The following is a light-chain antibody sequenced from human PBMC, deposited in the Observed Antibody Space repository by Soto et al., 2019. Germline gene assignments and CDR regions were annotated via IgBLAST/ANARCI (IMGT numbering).Light chain of an antibody. V-gene: IGLV1-47*01. Sequence: LTQPPSASGTPGQRVTISCSGSSSNIGSNYVYWYQQLPGTAPKLLIYRNNQRPSGVPDRFSGSKSGTSASLAISGLRSEDEADYYCAAWDDSLSGPVFGGGTQLTVL. CDR3: AAWDDSLSGPV. J-gene: IGLJ7*01. CDR1: SSNIGSNY. CDR2: RNN.